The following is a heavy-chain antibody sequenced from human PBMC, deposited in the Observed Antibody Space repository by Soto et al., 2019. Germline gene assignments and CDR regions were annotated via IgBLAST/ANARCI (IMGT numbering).Heavy chain of an antibody. J-gene: IGHJ4*02. D-gene: IGHD2-21*02. Sequence: GASVKVSCKASGYTFTSYYMHWVRQAPGQGLEWMGIINPSGGSTSYAQKFQGRVTMTRDTSTSTVYMELSSLRSEDTAVYYCARDTDCGGDCYSYYFDYWGQGPLVTVSS. CDR2: INPSGGST. CDR3: ARDTDCGGDCYSYYFDY. V-gene: IGHV1-46*01. CDR1: GYTFTSYY.